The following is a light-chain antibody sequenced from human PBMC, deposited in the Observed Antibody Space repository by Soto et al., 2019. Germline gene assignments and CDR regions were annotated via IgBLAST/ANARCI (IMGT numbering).Light chain of an antibody. J-gene: IGLJ2*01. CDR1: SRDIGGYDF. V-gene: IGLV2-8*01. CDR2: DVF. Sequence: QSALTQPPSASGSPGQSVTISCTGTSRDIGGYDFVSWYQQHPGKAPKLMMHDVFKTPSGVPDRFSGSKSGNTASLTVSCLQADDEADYYCSSYGGRNNLLFGGGTKVTVL. CDR3: SSYGGRNNLL.